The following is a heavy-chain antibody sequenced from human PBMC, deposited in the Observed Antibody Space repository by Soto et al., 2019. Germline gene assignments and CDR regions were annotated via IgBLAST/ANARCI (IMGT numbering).Heavy chain of an antibody. Sequence: HEHLVQSGAEVKRPGASLKVSCKASGYSFTGYYIHWVRQAPGQGLEWMGWINPDSGATNYAQNFQGRVTLTSDTSISTASMDLTRLTSDDTAVYYCARGDYGTGGYPFPYFDYWCKGTLVIVSS. V-gene: IGHV1-2*02. CDR3: ARGDYGTGGYPFPYFDY. D-gene: IGHD2-8*02. J-gene: IGHJ4*02. CDR1: GYSFTGYY. CDR2: INPDSGAT.